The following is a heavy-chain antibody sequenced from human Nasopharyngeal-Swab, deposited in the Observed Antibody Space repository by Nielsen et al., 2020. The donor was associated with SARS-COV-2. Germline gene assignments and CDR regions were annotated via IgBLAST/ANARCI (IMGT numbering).Heavy chain of an antibody. D-gene: IGHD3-10*01. J-gene: IGHJ4*02. Sequence: GESLKISCAASGFTFSTYTMTWVRQAPGKGLEWVSDISTSSGNIYYADSVRGRFTISRDNAKNSLYLQMNSLRAEDTALYHCARVRGGAITMVRGVIPYFDYWGQGTLVTVSS. CDR1: GFTFSTYT. CDR2: ISTSSGNI. CDR3: ARVRGGAITMVRGVIPYFDY. V-gene: IGHV3-48*04.